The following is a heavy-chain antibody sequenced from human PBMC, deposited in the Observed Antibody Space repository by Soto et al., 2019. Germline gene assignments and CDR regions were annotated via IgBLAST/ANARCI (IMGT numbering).Heavy chain of an antibody. D-gene: IGHD6-13*01. CDR1: GGTFSSYA. CDR3: ARGGAAAPLNYYHGMDV. Sequence: QVQLVQSGAEVKKPGSSVKVSCKASGGTFSSYAISWVRQAPGQGLEWMGGIIPIFGTANYAQKFQGRVTITADESTSTDYMELSSLRSEDTAVYYCARGGAAAPLNYYHGMDVWGQGTTVTVSS. V-gene: IGHV1-69*01. J-gene: IGHJ6*02. CDR2: IIPIFGTA.